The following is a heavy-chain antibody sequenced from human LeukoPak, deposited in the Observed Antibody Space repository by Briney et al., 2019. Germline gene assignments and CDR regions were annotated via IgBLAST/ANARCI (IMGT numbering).Heavy chain of an antibody. V-gene: IGHV3-30*04. J-gene: IGHJ5*02. CDR3: ARDQRYSSSWYGWWFDP. CDR1: GFTFSSYA. Sequence: GGSLRLSCAASGFTFSSYAMHWVRQAPGKGLEWVAVISYDGSNKYYADSVKGRFTISRDNSKNSLYLQMNSLRAEDTAVYYCARDQRYSSSWYGWWFDPWGQGTLVTVSS. D-gene: IGHD6-13*01. CDR2: ISYDGSNK.